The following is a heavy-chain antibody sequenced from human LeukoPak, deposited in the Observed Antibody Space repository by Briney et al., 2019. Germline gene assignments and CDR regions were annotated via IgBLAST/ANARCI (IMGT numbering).Heavy chain of an antibody. Sequence: SETLSLTCTVSGGSISSYYWSWIRQPPGKGLEWIGYIYYSGSTNYNPSLKSRVTISVDTSKNQFSLKLSSVTAADTAVYYCARRSGSPFSYYGMDVWGQGTTVTVSS. J-gene: IGHJ6*02. CDR1: GGSISSYY. CDR2: IYYSGST. V-gene: IGHV4-59*08. CDR3: ARRSGSPFSYYGMDV. D-gene: IGHD3-10*01.